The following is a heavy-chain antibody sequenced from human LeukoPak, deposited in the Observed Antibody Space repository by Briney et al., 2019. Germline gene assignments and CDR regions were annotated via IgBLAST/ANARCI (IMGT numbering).Heavy chain of an antibody. J-gene: IGHJ6*02. CDR1: GFNFSKTD. CDR3: ASRTSWYYGLDV. D-gene: IGHD6-13*01. V-gene: IGHV3-13*01. Sequence: GGSLRLPCVASGFNFSKTDMHWVRQSTGKSLEWVSGIGSTGDTNHPGSVKGRFTISREIGKNSLYLQINSLRAEDTAVYYCASRTSWYYGLDVWGQGTTVTVSS. CDR2: IGSTGDT.